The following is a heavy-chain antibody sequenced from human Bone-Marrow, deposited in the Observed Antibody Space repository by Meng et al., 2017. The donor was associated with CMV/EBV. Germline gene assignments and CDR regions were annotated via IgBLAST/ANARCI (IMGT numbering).Heavy chain of an antibody. V-gene: IGHV1-24*01. Sequence: ASVKVSCKVSGYNFGELSIHWVRQAPGKGLEWMIGFDPENGETVYAQKFRGRMTMTEDSSTDTAYMELSRLRSEDTAVYYCATYKQELDDRLQSFDYWGQGPLVTGSS. D-gene: IGHD6-13*01. CDR1: GYNFGELS. CDR2: FDPENGET. CDR3: ATYKQELDDRLQSFDY. J-gene: IGHJ4*02.